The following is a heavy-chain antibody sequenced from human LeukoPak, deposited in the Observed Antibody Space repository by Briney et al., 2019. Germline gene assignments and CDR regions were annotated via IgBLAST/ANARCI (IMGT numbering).Heavy chain of an antibody. CDR1: GFTFSDHA. CDR3: AREKNDIVLTSYYFDY. D-gene: IGHD5-12*01. CDR2: IRGSGGDT. Sequence: GGSLRLSCAASGFTFSDHAMTWVRQAPGKGLEWVSAIRGSGGDTYYADSVKGRFTISRDNSKNTLYLQMNSLRAEDTAVYYCAREKNDIVLTSYYFDYWGQGTLVTVSS. J-gene: IGHJ4*02. V-gene: IGHV3-23*01.